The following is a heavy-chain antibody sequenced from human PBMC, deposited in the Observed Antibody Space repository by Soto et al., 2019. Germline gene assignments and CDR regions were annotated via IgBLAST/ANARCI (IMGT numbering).Heavy chain of an antibody. CDR1: GFTFRTSD. J-gene: IGHJ6*02. CDR3: ARDTSSIYNYYCGMDV. CDR2: LSGSSNYM. Sequence: GGSLRLSSAASGFTFRTSDMNWVRQAPGKGLERVSSLSGSSNYMYYADSVKGRCTISRDNANNSLFLQMNSLRAQNAAVYFCARDTSSIYNYYCGMDVWGQGPTVTVSS. D-gene: IGHD2-2*01. V-gene: IGHV3-21*01.